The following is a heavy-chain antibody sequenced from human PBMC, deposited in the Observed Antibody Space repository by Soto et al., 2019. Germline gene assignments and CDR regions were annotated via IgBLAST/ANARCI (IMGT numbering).Heavy chain of an antibody. CDR3: ARDTQLWSPPDPPTLLYYYMDV. CDR2: IIPILGIA. Sequence: GASVKVSCKASGGTFSSYTISWVRQAPGQGLEWMGRIIPILGIANYAQKIQGRVTITADKSTSTAYMELSSLRSEDTAVYYCARDTQLWSPPDPPTLLYYYMDVWGKGTTVTVSS. CDR1: GGTFSSYT. V-gene: IGHV1-69*04. J-gene: IGHJ6*03. D-gene: IGHD5-18*01.